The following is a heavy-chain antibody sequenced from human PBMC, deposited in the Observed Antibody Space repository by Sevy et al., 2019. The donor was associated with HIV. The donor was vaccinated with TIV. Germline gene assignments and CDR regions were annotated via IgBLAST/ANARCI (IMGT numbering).Heavy chain of an antibody. CDR3: AKDSGGSYPWYFDY. CDR1: GFTFSIYV. D-gene: IGHD1-26*01. J-gene: IGHJ4*02. CDR2: SSGRGDLT. V-gene: IGHV3-23*01. Sequence: GGSLRLSCAASGFTFSIYVMNWVRQPPGKGLEWVAASSGRGDLTYYADSVKGRFTISRDNSKNTVFLQMNRLRPEDTAIYYCAKDSGGSYPWYFDYWGQGTLVTVSS.